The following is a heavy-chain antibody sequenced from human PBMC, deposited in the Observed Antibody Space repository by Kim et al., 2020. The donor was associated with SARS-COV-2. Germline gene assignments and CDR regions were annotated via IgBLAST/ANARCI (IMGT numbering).Heavy chain of an antibody. J-gene: IGHJ4*02. Sequence: GGSLRLSCAASGFTFSSYGMHWVRQAPGKGLEWVAVISYDGSNKYYADSVKGRFTISRDNSKNTLYLQMNSLRAEDTAVYYCAKIEIGYSSEYYFDYWGQGTLVTVSS. CDR1: GFTFSSYG. CDR2: ISYDGSNK. D-gene: IGHD5-18*01. CDR3: AKIEIGYSSEYYFDY. V-gene: IGHV3-30*18.